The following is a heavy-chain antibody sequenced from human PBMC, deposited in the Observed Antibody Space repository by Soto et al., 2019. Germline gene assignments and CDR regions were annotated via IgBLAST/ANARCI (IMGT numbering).Heavy chain of an antibody. Sequence: PSETLSLTCTVSGGSISSYYWSWIRQPPGKGLEWIGYIYYSGSTNYNPSLKSRVTISVDTSKNQFSLKLSSVTAADTAVYYCARGGTHEQWPNYWGQGTLVTVSS. CDR1: GGSISSYY. J-gene: IGHJ4*02. CDR2: IYYSGST. D-gene: IGHD6-19*01. CDR3: ARGGTHEQWPNY. V-gene: IGHV4-59*01.